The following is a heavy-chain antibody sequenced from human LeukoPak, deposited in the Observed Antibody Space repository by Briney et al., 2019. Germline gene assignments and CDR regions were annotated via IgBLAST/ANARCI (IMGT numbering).Heavy chain of an antibody. J-gene: IGHJ5*02. Sequence: SGGSLRLSCAASGFTFTNYAMSWVRQAPGKGLEWVSSISSSSSYIYYADSVKGRSTISRDNAKNSLYLQMNSLRAEDTAVYYCARRLDLNWFDTWGQGTLVTVSS. CDR3: ARRLDLNWFDT. V-gene: IGHV3-21*01. D-gene: IGHD5-12*01. CDR1: GFTFTNYA. CDR2: ISSSSSYI.